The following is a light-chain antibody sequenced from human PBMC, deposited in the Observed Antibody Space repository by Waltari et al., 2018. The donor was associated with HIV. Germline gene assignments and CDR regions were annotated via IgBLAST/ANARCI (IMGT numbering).Light chain of an antibody. CDR1: SSDIGAYDS. CDR3: SSYGDSLRVL. V-gene: IGLV2-8*01. J-gene: IGLJ3*02. CDR2: EVT. Sequence: QSALTQPPSASGSLGQSVTISCTGSSSDIGAYDSAPWFQQPPRSAPKLLLYEVTRRPSTVSDRFSGSRSGSTAFLTVAGLQPDDEATYFCSSYGDSLRVLFGGGTNVTVL.